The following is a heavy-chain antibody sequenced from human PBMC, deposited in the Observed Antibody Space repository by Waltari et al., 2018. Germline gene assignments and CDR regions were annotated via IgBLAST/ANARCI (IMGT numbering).Heavy chain of an antibody. Sequence: EVQLVESGGGLVQPGRSLRLSCTASGFTFGDYAMSWFRPSPWKGREWVGFIRSKAYGGTKEYAASVKGRFTISRDDSKSIAYLQMNSLKTEDTAVYYCTRDGAEVPAAIRWDAFDIWGQGTMVTVSS. V-gene: IGHV3-49*03. D-gene: IGHD2-2*02. CDR2: IRSKAYGGTK. J-gene: IGHJ3*02. CDR3: TRDGAEVPAAIRWDAFDI. CDR1: GFTFGDYA.